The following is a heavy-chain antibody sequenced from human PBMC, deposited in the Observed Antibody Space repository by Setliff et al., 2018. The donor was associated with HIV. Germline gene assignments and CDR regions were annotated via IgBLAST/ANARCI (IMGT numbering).Heavy chain of an antibody. CDR3: GRGVLYGLSEY. V-gene: IGHV1-69*13. J-gene: IGHJ4*02. CDR1: GDIPRHYG. Sequence: SVKVSCKASGDIPRHYGFNWVRQAPGQGLGWVGSVIPVFGEPHYAQRFQGRVTITADRSSNTAYMDIMSLRSDDTATYYCGRGVLYGLSEYWGPGSLVTVSS. CDR2: VIPVFGEP. D-gene: IGHD3-10*01.